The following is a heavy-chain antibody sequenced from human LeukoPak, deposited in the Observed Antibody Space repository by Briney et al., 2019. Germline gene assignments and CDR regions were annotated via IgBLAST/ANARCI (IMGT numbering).Heavy chain of an antibody. CDR2: IRYDGNNK. CDR1: GFTFSSYG. V-gene: IGHV3-30*02. D-gene: IGHD3-3*01. CDR3: ARDSGVVIIRYYMDV. J-gene: IGHJ6*03. Sequence: GGSLRLSCAASGFTFSSYGMHWVRQAPGKGLEWVAFIRYDGNNKYYADSVKGRFTISRDNSKNTLYLQMNSLRAEDTAVYYCARDSGVVIIRYYMDVWGKGTTVTVSS.